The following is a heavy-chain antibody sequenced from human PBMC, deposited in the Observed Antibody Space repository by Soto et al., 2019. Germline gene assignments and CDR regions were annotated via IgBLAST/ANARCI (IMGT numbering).Heavy chain of an antibody. CDR2: INPSGGST. CDR1: GYTFTSYY. J-gene: IGHJ3*02. V-gene: IGHV1-46*03. Sequence: ASVKVSCKASGYTFTSYYMHWVRQAPGQGLEWMGIINPSGGSTSYAQKFQGRVTMTRDTSTSTVYMELSSLRSEDTAVYYCARDIVVVVAGKGDDAFDIWGQGTMVTVSS. D-gene: IGHD2-15*01. CDR3: ARDIVVVVAGKGDDAFDI.